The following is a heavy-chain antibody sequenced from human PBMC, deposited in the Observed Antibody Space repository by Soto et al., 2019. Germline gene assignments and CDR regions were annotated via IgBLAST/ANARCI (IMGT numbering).Heavy chain of an antibody. V-gene: IGHV3-30*18. Sequence: QVQLVESGGGVVQPGRSLRLSCAASGFTFSSYGMHWVRQAPGKGLEWVAVISYDGSNKYYADSVKGRFTISRDNSKNTLYLQMNSLRAEDTAVYYCAKDKGASYHYYDSSGYSPYFDYWGQGTLVTVSS. CDR1: GFTFSSYG. D-gene: IGHD3-22*01. CDR3: AKDKGASYHYYDSSGYSPYFDY. CDR2: ISYDGSNK. J-gene: IGHJ4*02.